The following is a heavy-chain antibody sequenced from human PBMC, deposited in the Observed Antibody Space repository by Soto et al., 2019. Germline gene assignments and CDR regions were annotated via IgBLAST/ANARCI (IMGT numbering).Heavy chain of an antibody. CDR1: GYTFTSYT. V-gene: IGHV1-18*01. Sequence: QVQLVQSGAEVKEPGASVKVSCKASGYTFTSYTITWMRQAPGQGLEWMGWISAYNGNTNYAQKLQGRVTMTTDTSTSIAYMDLRSLRSDDTAVYFCARSLRYDSRGYSDYWGRGTLVTVSS. D-gene: IGHD3-22*01. J-gene: IGHJ4*02. CDR3: ARSLRYDSRGYSDY. CDR2: ISAYNGNT.